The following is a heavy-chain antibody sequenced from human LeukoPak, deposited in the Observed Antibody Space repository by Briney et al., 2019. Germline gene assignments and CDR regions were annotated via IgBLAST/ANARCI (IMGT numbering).Heavy chain of an antibody. CDR3: ARGVLLRSFDN. CDR1: GGSISSGGYY. Sequence: PSETLSLTCTVSGGSISSGGYYWSWIRQHPGKGLEWIGYIYYSGSTYYNPSLKSRVTISVDTSKNQFSLKLSSVTAADTAVYYCARGVLLRSFDNWGQGTLVTVSS. CDR2: IYYSGST. J-gene: IGHJ4*02. D-gene: IGHD3-10*02. V-gene: IGHV4-31*03.